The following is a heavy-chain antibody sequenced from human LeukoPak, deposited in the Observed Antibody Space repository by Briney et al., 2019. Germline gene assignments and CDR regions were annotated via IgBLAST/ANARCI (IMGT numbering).Heavy chain of an antibody. V-gene: IGHV3-74*01. D-gene: IGHD5-24*01. CDR3: ARDLDGPDY. Sequence: PGGSLRLSCAASGFTFSSYWMHWVRRGPGKGLVWVSRINSGGSSTKHADSVKGRFTISRDNAKNTVYLEMNSLRAEDTAVYYSARDLDGPDYWGQGTLVTVSS. CDR1: GFTFSSYW. CDR2: INSGGSST. J-gene: IGHJ4*02.